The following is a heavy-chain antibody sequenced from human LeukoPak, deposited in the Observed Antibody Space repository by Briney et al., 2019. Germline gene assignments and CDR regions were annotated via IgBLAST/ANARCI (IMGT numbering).Heavy chain of an antibody. Sequence: SETLSLTCTVSGGSISSYYWSWIRQPPGKGLEWIGYIYYSGSTNYNPSLKSRVTISVDTSKNQFSLKLSSVTAADTAVYYCASWPPIYYYDSSAEAGNDYWGQGTLVTVSS. CDR3: ASWPPIYYYDSSAEAGNDY. CDR1: GGSISSYY. D-gene: IGHD3-22*01. J-gene: IGHJ4*02. V-gene: IGHV4-59*01. CDR2: IYYSGST.